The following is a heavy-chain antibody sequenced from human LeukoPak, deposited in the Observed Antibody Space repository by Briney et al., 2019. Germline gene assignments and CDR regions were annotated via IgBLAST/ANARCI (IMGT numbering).Heavy chain of an antibody. CDR3: AKGQGLYAPLRNYGMDV. CDR1: GFTFSTYG. Sequence: GRSLRLSCAASGFTFSTYGMNWVRQAPRKGLDWVAAISYDGSNEFYADSVKGRFTISRDNSKNTLYLQMNSLGAEDTAVYYCAKGQGLYAPLRNYGMDVWGQGTTGTVSS. D-gene: IGHD2-2*01. J-gene: IGHJ6*02. V-gene: IGHV3-30*18. CDR2: ISYDGSNE.